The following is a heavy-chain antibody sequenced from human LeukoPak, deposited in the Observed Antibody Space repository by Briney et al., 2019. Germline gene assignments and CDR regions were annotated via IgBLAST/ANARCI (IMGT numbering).Heavy chain of an antibody. Sequence: SETLSLTCAVYGGSFSGYYWSWIRQPPGKGLEWIGEINHSGSTNYNPSLKSRVTISVDMSKNQFSLKLSSVTAADTAVYYCARGANYDFWSGYYTHYYYYGMDVWGQGTTVTVSS. V-gene: IGHV4-34*01. D-gene: IGHD3-3*01. CDR1: GGSFSGYY. CDR3: ARGANYDFWSGYYTHYYYYGMDV. CDR2: INHSGST. J-gene: IGHJ6*02.